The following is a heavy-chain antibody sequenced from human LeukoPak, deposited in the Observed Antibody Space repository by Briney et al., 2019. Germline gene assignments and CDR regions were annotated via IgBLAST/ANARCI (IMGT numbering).Heavy chain of an antibody. D-gene: IGHD3-22*01. CDR3: AKGDYYDSSGYLDY. Sequence: GGSLRLSCAASGFTFSSYAMSWVRQAPGKGLEWVSAISGSGGSTYYADSVKGRFTISRDNSKNTLYLQMNSLRAEDTAVYYCAKGDYYDSSGYLDYWGQGTLVTVSS. CDR2: ISGSGGST. CDR1: GFTFSSYA. J-gene: IGHJ4*02. V-gene: IGHV3-23*01.